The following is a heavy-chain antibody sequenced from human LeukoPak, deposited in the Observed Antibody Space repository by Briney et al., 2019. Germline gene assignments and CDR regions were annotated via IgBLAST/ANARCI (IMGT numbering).Heavy chain of an antibody. CDR3: ATDLGGSYYFDY. Sequence: GASVKVSCKASGYSFTGYYMHWVRQAPGKGLEWMGGFDPEDGETIYAQKFQGRVTMTEDTSTDTAYMELSSLRSEDTAVYYCATDLGGSYYFDYWGQGTLVTVSS. CDR2: FDPEDGET. CDR1: GYSFTGYY. D-gene: IGHD1-26*01. V-gene: IGHV1-24*01. J-gene: IGHJ4*02.